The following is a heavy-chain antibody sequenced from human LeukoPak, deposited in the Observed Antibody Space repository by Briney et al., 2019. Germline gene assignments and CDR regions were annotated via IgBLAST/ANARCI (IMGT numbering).Heavy chain of an antibody. CDR2: INPSSGGT. CDR3: ARLHQVRYFDY. Sequence: ASVKVSCKAAGYTFTSYYMHWVRQAPGQGLEWMGRINPSSGGTNYAQKFQGRVTMTRDTSISTAYMELSRLRSDDTAVYYCARLHQVRYFDYWGQGTLVTVSS. J-gene: IGHJ4*02. V-gene: IGHV1-2*06. CDR1: GYTFTSYY.